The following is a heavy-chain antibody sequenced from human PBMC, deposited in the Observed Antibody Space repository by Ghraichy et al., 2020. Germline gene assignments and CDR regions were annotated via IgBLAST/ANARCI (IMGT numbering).Heavy chain of an antibody. CDR1: GITFSSYA. CDR2: ISGNGGKT. CDR3: SKGPDAEYCSSRITCGWFEP. V-gene: IGHV3-23*01. Sequence: GGSLRLSCAASGITFSSYAMSWVRQAPGKGLEWVAVISGNGGKTHYADSVKGRFAISRDNTKNTLHVQMNSLRVEDTAVYYCSKGPDAEYCSSRITCGWFEPWGQGTLVTVSS. D-gene: IGHD2-2*01. J-gene: IGHJ5*02.